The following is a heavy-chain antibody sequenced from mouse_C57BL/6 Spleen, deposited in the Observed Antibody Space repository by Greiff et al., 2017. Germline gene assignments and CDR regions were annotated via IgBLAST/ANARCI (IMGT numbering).Heavy chain of an antibody. D-gene: IGHD6-5*01. J-gene: IGHJ4*01. CDR2: IDPSDSAT. Sequence: QVQLQQPGAELVRPGSSVKLSCKASGYTFTSYWMHWVKQRPIQGLEWIGNIDPSDSATHYNQKFKDKATLTVDKSSSTAYMQLSSLTSEDSAGYYCPRSYLYNYAVAYWGQGTSVTVSS. CDR3: PRSYLYNYAVAY. V-gene: IGHV1-52*01. CDR1: GYTFTSYW.